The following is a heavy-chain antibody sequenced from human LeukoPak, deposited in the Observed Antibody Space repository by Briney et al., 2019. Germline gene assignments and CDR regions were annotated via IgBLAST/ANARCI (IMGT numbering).Heavy chain of an antibody. CDR1: GFTVSSNY. D-gene: IGHD6-13*01. V-gene: IGHV3-53*01. J-gene: IGHJ4*02. Sequence: PGGSLRLSCAASGFTVSSNYMSWVRQAPGKGLEWVSIIYSGGSTFYADSVKGRFTISRDNSKNTLYLQMNSLRAEDTAVYYCARAPSSSWYGFDYWGQGTLVTVSS. CDR2: IYSGGST. CDR3: ARAPSSSWYGFDY.